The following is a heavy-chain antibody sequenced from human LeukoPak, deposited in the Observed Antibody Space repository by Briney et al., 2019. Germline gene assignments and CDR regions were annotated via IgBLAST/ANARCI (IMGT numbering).Heavy chain of an antibody. D-gene: IGHD6-19*01. CDR2: ISAYNGDT. CDR1: GYTFTTYG. CDR3: ARDPLIAVAGTTDY. J-gene: IGHJ4*02. Sequence: GASVKVSCKASGYTFTTYGISWVRQAPGQGLEWMGWISAYNGDTNYAQKLQGRVTMTTDTSTSTAYMELRSLRSDDAAVYYCARDPLIAVAGTTDYWGQGTLVTVSS. V-gene: IGHV1-18*01.